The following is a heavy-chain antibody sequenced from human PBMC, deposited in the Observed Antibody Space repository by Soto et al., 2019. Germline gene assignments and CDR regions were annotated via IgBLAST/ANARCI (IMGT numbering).Heavy chain of an antibody. CDR3: ARSPENYYGSGSYFFDY. V-gene: IGHV4-31*03. CDR2: IYYSGNT. J-gene: IGHJ4*02. Sequence: SETLSLTCTISGGSISSRDYYWSWIRQHPGKGLEWIGYIYYSGNTNYNPSLKSRVTISVDTSKNQFCLKLSSVTATDTAVYYCARSPENYYGSGSYFFDYWGQGTLVTVSS. CDR1: GGSISSRDYY. D-gene: IGHD3-10*01.